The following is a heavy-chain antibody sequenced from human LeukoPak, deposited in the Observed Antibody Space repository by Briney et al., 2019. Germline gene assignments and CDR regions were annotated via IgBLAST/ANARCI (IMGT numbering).Heavy chain of an antibody. CDR1: GGSISSGSYY. CDR2: IYTSGST. J-gene: IGHJ3*02. D-gene: IGHD3-10*01. V-gene: IGHV4-61*02. Sequence: SQTLSLTCTVSGGSISSGSYYWSWIRQPAGKGLEWIGRIYTSGSTNYNPSLKSRVTISVDTSKNQFSLKLSSVTAADTAVYYCARDRAYGSGSYYSTFDIWGQGTMVTVSS. CDR3: ARDRAYGSGSYYSTFDI.